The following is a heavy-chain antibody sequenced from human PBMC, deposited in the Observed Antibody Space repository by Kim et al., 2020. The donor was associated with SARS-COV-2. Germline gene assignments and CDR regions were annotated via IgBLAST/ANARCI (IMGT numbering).Heavy chain of an antibody. CDR3: ARGCRDGYNYPTVYYFDY. V-gene: IGHV3-53*01. D-gene: IGHD1-1*01. Sequence: GGSLRLSCAASGFTVSSNYMSWVRQAPGKGLEWVSVIYSGGSTYYADSVKGRFTISRDNSKNTLYLQMNSLRAEDTAVYYCARGCRDGYNYPTVYYFDYWGQGTLVTVSS. CDR2: IYSGGST. CDR1: GFTVSSNY. J-gene: IGHJ4*02.